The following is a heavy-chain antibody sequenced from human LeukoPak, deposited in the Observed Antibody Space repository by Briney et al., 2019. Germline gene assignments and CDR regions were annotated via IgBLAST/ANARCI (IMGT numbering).Heavy chain of an antibody. D-gene: IGHD2-15*01. CDR2: TYHSGSS. J-gene: IGHJ5*02. CDR1: GDSITNSY. CDR3: ARRVVAAHNWFDP. Sequence: PSETLSLTCTVSGDSITNSYWGWIRQSPGKGLEWIGHTYHSGSSAYHPSLKSRVSMLVDTSTNQLFLNLTSVTAADTAVYYCARRVVAAHNWFDPWGQGTLVTVSS. V-gene: IGHV4-59*01.